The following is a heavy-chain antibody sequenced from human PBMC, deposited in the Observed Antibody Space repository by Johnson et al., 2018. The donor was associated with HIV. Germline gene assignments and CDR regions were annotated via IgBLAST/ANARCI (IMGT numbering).Heavy chain of an antibody. CDR2: INSDGSST. CDR3: ARDPIAFRNYYGSGSAFDI. J-gene: IGHJ3*02. Sequence: VQLVESGGGLVKPGGSLRLSCAASGFTFSDYYMSWIRHAPGKGLEWVSRINSDGSSTSYADSVKGRFTISRDNAKNTLYLQMDSLRAEDTAVYHCARDPIAFRNYYGSGSAFDIWGQGTMVTVSS. V-gene: IGHV3-74*01. CDR1: GFTFSDYY. D-gene: IGHD3-10*01.